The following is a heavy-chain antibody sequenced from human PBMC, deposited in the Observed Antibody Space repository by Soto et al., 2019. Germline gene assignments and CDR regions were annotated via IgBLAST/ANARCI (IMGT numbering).Heavy chain of an antibody. Sequence: EVQLLESGGGLVQPGGSLRLSCAASGFTFSSYAMSWVRQAPGKGLEWVSAISGSGGTTYYADSVKGRFTISRDNSKNTLYLHMNSLRAEDTALYYCAKDRLGATPYYFDYWGQGTLVTVSS. CDR1: GFTFSSYA. CDR3: AKDRLGATPYYFDY. V-gene: IGHV3-23*01. CDR2: ISGSGGTT. J-gene: IGHJ4*02. D-gene: IGHD1-26*01.